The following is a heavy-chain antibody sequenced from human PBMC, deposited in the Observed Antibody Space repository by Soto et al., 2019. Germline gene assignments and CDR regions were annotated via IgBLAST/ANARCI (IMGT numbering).Heavy chain of an antibody. V-gene: IGHV3-74*01. CDR1: GFIFSYYW. D-gene: IGHD1-26*01. CDR2: IHSDGSST. J-gene: IGHJ3*02. CDR3: ARGDRGAFDI. Sequence: EVQLVESGGGLVQPGESLRLSCVASGFIFSYYWMHWVRQGPGKGLVWVSRIHSDGSSTTYADSVKGRFTISRDNAKNTLYLQTNSLRAEDTAVYYCARGDRGAFDIWGQGTVVTVSS.